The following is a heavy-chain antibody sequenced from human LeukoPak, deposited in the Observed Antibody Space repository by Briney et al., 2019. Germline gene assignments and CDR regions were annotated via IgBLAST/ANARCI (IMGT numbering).Heavy chain of an antibody. D-gene: IGHD3-22*01. CDR2: ISGSGGST. CDR3: AKLPYYYDSSGFFRYYFDY. J-gene: IGHJ4*02. V-gene: IGHV3-23*01. Sequence: GGSLRLSCAASGFTFSSYAMSWVRQAPGKGLEWVSGISGSGGSTYYADSVKDRFTISRDNPKNTLYLQMNSLRAEDTAVYYCAKLPYYYDSSGFFRYYFDYWGQGTLVTVSS. CDR1: GFTFSSYA.